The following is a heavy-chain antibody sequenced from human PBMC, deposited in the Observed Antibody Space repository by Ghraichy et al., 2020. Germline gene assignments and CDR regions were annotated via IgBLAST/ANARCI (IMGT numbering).Heavy chain of an antibody. CDR3: ARDTHILTGYYLSLDY. J-gene: IGHJ4*02. CDR2: INSDGSST. Sequence: SCAASGFTFSSYWMHWVRQAPGKGLVWVSRINSDGSSTSYADSVKGRFTISRDNAKNTLYLQMNCLRAEDTAVYYCARDTHILTGYYLSLDYWGQGTLVTVSS. V-gene: IGHV3-74*01. D-gene: IGHD3-9*01. CDR1: GFTFSSYW.